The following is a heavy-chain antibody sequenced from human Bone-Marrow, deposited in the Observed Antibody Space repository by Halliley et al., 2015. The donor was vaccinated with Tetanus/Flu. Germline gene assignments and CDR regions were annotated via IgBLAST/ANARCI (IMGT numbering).Heavy chain of an antibody. D-gene: IGHD3-9*01. V-gene: IGHV1-46*01. CDR2: NPSSGSR. Sequence: NPSSGSRTHAQKFQGRVTMARDTSTSTVSMELSSLRSKDTAVYYCARDRLRYFDPPISYYYGMDVWGQGTTVTVSS. J-gene: IGHJ6*02. CDR3: ARDRLRYFDPPISYYYGMDV.